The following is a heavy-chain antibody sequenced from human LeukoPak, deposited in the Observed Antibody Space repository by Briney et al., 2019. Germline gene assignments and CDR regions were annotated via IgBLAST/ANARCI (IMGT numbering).Heavy chain of an antibody. D-gene: IGHD2-2*01. CDR2: INPSGGST. J-gene: IGHJ4*02. Sequence: GASVKVSCKASGYTFTSYYMHWVRQAPGQGLEWMGIINPSGGSTSYAQKFQGRVTMTRDTSISTAYMELSRLRSDDTAVYYCARDSCSITSCPFFGYWGQGTLVTVSS. CDR1: GYTFTSYY. V-gene: IGHV1-46*01. CDR3: ARDSCSITSCPFFGY.